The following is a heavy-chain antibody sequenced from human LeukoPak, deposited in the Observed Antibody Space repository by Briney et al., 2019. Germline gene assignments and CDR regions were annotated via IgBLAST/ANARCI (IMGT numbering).Heavy chain of an antibody. CDR2: IIPILGIA. D-gene: IGHD6-13*01. Sequence: SVKVSCKAPGGTFSSYAISWVRQAPGQGLEWMGRIIPILGIANYAQRFQGRVTITADKSTSTAYMELSSLRSEDTAVYYCARDRVPYSSSSADWGQGTLVTVSS. CDR1: GGTFSSYA. V-gene: IGHV1-69*04. CDR3: ARDRVPYSSSSAD. J-gene: IGHJ4*02.